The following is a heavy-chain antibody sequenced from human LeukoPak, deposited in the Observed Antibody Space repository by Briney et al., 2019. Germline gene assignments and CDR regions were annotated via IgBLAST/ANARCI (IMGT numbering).Heavy chain of an antibody. D-gene: IGHD2-2*01. CDR3: AKDWGMGDQLLRIDY. CDR2: ISGSGVST. CDR1: GFTFSTYA. V-gene: IGHV3-23*01. Sequence: GGSLRLSCTASGFTFSTYAMNWVRQAPGKGLEWVSGISGSGVSTYYADSVKGRFTISRDNSNNTLYLQMSSLGAENTAVYYCAKDWGMGDQLLRIDYWGQGTLVTVSS. J-gene: IGHJ4*02.